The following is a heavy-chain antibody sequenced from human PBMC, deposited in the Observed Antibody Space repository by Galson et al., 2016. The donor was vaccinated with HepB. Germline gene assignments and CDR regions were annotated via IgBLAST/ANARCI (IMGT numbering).Heavy chain of an antibody. CDR2: VTRSGDT. CDR3: AREAVTTAYGVDV. CDR1: GASINSYY. J-gene: IGHJ6*02. V-gene: IGHV4-59*01. D-gene: IGHD4-17*01. Sequence: QVQLQESGPGLVEPSETLSLTCSVSGASINSYYGSWIRQSPGKGLEWIGCVTRSGDTNYNPSLKSRVTMSLETSKNQFSLKLTSVTAADTAVYYCAREAVTTAYGVDVWGQGTTVTVSS.